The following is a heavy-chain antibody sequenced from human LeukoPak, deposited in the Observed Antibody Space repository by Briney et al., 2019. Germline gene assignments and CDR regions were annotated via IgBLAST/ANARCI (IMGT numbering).Heavy chain of an antibody. CDR1: GFTFSDYW. D-gene: IGHD1-26*01. V-gene: IGHV3-7*03. Sequence: GGSLRLSCVASGFTFSDYWMSWVRQAPGKGLEWVANIKQDGSEKNYVDSVKGRSTISRDNAKDSLYLQLNSLRADDTAVYYCARDSRRVGATGGSDYWGQGTLVTVSS. J-gene: IGHJ4*02. CDR3: ARDSRRVGATGGSDY. CDR2: IKQDGSEK.